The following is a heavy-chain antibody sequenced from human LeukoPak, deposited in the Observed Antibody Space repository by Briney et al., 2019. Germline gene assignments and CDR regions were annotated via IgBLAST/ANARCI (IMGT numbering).Heavy chain of an antibody. Sequence: PSETLSLTCTVSGGSISSGGYYWSWIRQHPGKGLEWIGYIYYSGSTYYNPSLKSRVTISVDTSKNQFSLKLSSVTAADTAVYYCARVVRFPSMVRGVIPPRPFDYWGQGTLVTVSS. V-gene: IGHV4-31*03. CDR2: IYYSGST. CDR3: ARVVRFPSMVRGVIPPRPFDY. CDR1: GGSISSGGYY. D-gene: IGHD3-10*01. J-gene: IGHJ4*02.